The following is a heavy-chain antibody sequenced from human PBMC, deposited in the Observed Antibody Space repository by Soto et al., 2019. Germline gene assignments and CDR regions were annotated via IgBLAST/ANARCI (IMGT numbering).Heavy chain of an antibody. CDR3: ARDPYHDYSNYKDYYYYGMDV. CDR1: GGTFSSYA. D-gene: IGHD4-4*01. V-gene: IGHV1-69*04. J-gene: IGHJ6*02. Sequence: ASVKVSCKASGGTFSSYAISWVRQAPGQGLEWMGRIIPILGIANYAQKFQGRVTITADKSTSTAYMELSSLRSEDTAVYYCARDPYHDYSNYKDYYYYGMDVWGQGTTVTVSS. CDR2: IIPILGIA.